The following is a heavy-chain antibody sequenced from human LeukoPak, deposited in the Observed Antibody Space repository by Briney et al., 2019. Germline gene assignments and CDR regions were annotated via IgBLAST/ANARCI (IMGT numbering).Heavy chain of an antibody. Sequence: ASVKVSCKASGYTFTGYYMHWVRQAPGQGLEWMGIINPSGGSTSYAQKFQDRVTMTRDTSTNTVYMELSSLRSEDTAVYYCAREHFDWLSVSKINCFDPWGQGTLVTVSS. J-gene: IGHJ5*02. CDR2: INPSGGST. D-gene: IGHD3-9*01. CDR1: GYTFTGYY. CDR3: AREHFDWLSVSKINCFDP. V-gene: IGHV1-46*01.